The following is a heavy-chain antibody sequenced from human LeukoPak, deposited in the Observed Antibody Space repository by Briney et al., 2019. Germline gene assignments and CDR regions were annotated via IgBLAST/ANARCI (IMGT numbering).Heavy chain of an antibody. CDR2: VDHKDGET. V-gene: IGHV1-24*01. Sequence: ASVKVSCKVSGYTLTELSMHWVRQAPGKGLEWVGGVDHKDGETIYAQKFQGRVTMTEDTSTDTAYMELSSLRSEDTAVYYCAADREPTDPYKWVDPWGQGTQVIVSS. D-gene: IGHD1-1*01. CDR1: GYTLTELS. CDR3: AADREPTDPYKWVDP. J-gene: IGHJ5*02.